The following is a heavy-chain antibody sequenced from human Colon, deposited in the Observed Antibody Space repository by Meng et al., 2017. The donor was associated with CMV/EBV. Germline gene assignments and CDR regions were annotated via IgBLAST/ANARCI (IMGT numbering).Heavy chain of an antibody. CDR3: ARESRNNWNYYYYYGMGV. CDR1: ADIFSNSA. V-gene: IGHV1-69*13. CDR2: IIPASGFA. D-gene: IGHD1-20*01. J-gene: IGHJ6*02. Sequence: SVKVSCKTSADIFSNSAINWIRQAPGQGLEWAGGIIPASGFANYAQTLQGRVTITADESTSSVYMDLNSLRSEDTAIYYCARESRNNWNYYYYYGMGVWGQGTTVTVSS.